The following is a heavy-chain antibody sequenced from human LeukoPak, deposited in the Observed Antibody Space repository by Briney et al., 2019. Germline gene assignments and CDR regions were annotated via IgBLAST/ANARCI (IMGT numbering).Heavy chain of an antibody. CDR2: ISSSSSTI. V-gene: IGHV3-48*02. CDR1: GFTFSSYN. J-gene: IGHJ4*02. Sequence: GGSLRLSCAASGFTFSSYNTNWVRQAPGKGLEWVSYISSSSSTIYYADPVKGRFTISRDNAKNSLYLQMNSLRDEDTAVYYCAREYSSSSGSVSDYWGQGTLVTVSS. D-gene: IGHD6-6*01. CDR3: AREYSSSSGSVSDY.